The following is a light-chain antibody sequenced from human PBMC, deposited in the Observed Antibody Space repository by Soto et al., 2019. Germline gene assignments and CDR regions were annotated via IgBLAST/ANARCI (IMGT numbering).Light chain of an antibody. Sequence: EIVLTQSPGTLSLFQWERATLSCRASQSVSSSYLAWYQQKPGQAPRLLIYGESSRATGIPDRFSGSGSGTDFTLTISRLEPEDFAVYYCQQYGSSLITFGKGTRLEIK. CDR3: QQYGSSLIT. V-gene: IGKV3-20*01. J-gene: IGKJ5*01. CDR2: GES. CDR1: QSVSSSY.